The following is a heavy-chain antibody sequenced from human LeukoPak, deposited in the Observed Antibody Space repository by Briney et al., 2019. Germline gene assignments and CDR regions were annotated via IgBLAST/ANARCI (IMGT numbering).Heavy chain of an antibody. CDR3: ARHRREMETYYYDSSGYRDAFDI. V-gene: IGHV4-59*08. CDR2: IYYSGST. J-gene: IGHJ3*02. D-gene: IGHD3-22*01. CDR1: GGSISSYY. Sequence: SEPLSLTCPVSGGSISSYYWSWIRQPPGKGLEWIGYIYYSGSTNYNPSLKSRVTISVDTSKNQFSLKLSSVTAADTAVYYCARHRREMETYYYDSSGYRDAFDIWGQGTMVTVSS.